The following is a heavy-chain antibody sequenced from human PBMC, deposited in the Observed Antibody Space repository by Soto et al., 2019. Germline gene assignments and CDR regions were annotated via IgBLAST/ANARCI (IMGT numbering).Heavy chain of an antibody. CDR2: IYTGGST. Sequence: EVQLVESGGGLIQPGGSLRLSCAASGFTVSRDYMSWVRQAPGKGLEWVSVIYTGGSTYYADSVKGRFTFSGDNSKNTLYLQVNRLGAEDTAVYYWARADGGNPALFDPWGQGSLVTVSS. CDR1: GFTVSRDY. J-gene: IGHJ5*02. V-gene: IGHV3-53*01. D-gene: IGHD2-15*01. CDR3: ARADGGNPALFDP.